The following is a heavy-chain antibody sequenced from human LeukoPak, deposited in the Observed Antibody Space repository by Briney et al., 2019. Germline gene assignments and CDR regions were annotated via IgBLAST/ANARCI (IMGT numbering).Heavy chain of an antibody. V-gene: IGHV4-59*01. J-gene: IGHJ4*02. D-gene: IGHD6-13*01. CDR1: GGSIRSYH. Sequence: PSETLSLTCTVSGGSIRSYHWSWIRQPPGKGLEWIGDIYYSGSTNYNPSLKSRVTISVDTSKNQFSLKLSSVTAADTAVYYCATVGGPYSSSWLTFDYWGQGTLVTVSS. CDR3: ATVGGPYSSSWLTFDY. CDR2: IYYSGST.